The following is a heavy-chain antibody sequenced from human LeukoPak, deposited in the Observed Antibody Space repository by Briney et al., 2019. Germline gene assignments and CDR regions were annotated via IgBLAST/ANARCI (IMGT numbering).Heavy chain of an antibody. CDR2: IYHSGST. CDR1: GYSISSGYY. D-gene: IGHD3-10*01. V-gene: IGHV4-38-2*02. J-gene: IGHJ5*02. CDR3: ARDTTLYYYGSGTGFDP. Sequence: SETLSLTCTVSGYSISSGYYWGWIRQPPGKRLEWIGSIYHSGSTFDNPSLKSRVTISVDTSKNQFSLKLSSVTAADTAVYYCARDTTLYYYGSGTGFDPWGQGTLVTVSS.